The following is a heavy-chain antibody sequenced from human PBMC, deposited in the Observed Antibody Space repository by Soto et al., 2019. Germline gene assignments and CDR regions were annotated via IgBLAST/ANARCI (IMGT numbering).Heavy chain of an antibody. D-gene: IGHD4-17*01. CDR2: IIRSCGTA. J-gene: IGHJ6*02. CDR1: GGTFSSYS. Sequence: QVQLVQSGAEVKKPGSSVKVSCKASGGTFSSYSISWVRQAPGQGLEWVGGIIRSCGTANYAQKFQGRVTITADKSTSTSYMELSSLRSEDTAVYYCARDDYGDSYYYYGMYVGGQGTTVNVSS. V-gene: IGHV1-69*06. CDR3: ARDDYGDSYYYYGMYV.